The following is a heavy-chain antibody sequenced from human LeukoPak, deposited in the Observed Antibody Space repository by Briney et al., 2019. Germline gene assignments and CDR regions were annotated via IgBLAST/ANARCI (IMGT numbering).Heavy chain of an antibody. D-gene: IGHD4-23*01. Sequence: GGSLRLSCAASGFTFSDYAMTWVRQAPGRGLEWVAGIDSDLGRTHFADSMKGRFTISRDNSKNTPYLQMNSLRAEDTAVYYCAGQTTVVDAGIDYWGQGTLVTVSS. J-gene: IGHJ4*02. CDR3: AGQTTVVDAGIDY. CDR2: IDSDLGRT. CDR1: GFTFSDYA. V-gene: IGHV3-23*01.